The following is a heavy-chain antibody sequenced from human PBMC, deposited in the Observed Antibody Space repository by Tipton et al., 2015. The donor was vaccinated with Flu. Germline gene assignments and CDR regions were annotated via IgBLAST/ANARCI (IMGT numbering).Heavy chain of an antibody. CDR1: GGSFSGYY. Sequence: TLSLTCAVYGGSFSGYYWSWIRQPAGKGLEWIGRIYTSGSTNYNPSLKSRVTMSVDTSKNQFSLKLSSVTAADTAVYYCARAPQLALIDYWGQGTLVTVSS. D-gene: IGHD6-13*01. V-gene: IGHV4-59*10. J-gene: IGHJ4*02. CDR2: IYTSGST. CDR3: ARAPQLALIDY.